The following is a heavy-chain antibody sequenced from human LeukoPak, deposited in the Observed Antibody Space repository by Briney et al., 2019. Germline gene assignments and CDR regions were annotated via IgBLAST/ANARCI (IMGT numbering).Heavy chain of an antibody. CDR1: GFTFSSYG. D-gene: IGHD3-22*01. CDR3: AKEGYYYDSSGYNYYYGMDV. Sequence: GRSLRLSCAASGFTFSSYGMHWVRQAPGKGLEWVAVISYDGSNKYYADSVKGRFTISRDNSKNTLYLQMNSLRAEDTAVYYCAKEGYYYDSSGYNYYYGMDVWGQGTTVTASS. V-gene: IGHV3-30*18. J-gene: IGHJ6*02. CDR2: ISYDGSNK.